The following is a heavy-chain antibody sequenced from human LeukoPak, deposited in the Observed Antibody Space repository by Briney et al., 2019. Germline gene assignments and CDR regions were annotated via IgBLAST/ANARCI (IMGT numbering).Heavy chain of an antibody. Sequence: PSETLSLTCAVYGGSFSGYYWSWIRQPPGKGLEWIGEINHSGSTNYNPSLKSRVTISVDTSKNRFSLKLSSVTAADTAVYYCATLRYCSGGSCYSDAFDIWGQGTMVTVSS. CDR2: INHSGST. CDR3: ATLRYCSGGSCYSDAFDI. D-gene: IGHD2-15*01. J-gene: IGHJ3*02. CDR1: GGSFSGYY. V-gene: IGHV4-34*01.